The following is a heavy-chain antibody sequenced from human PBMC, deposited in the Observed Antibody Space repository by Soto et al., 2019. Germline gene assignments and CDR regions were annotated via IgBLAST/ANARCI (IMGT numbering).Heavy chain of an antibody. J-gene: IGHJ2*01. D-gene: IGHD4-17*01. Sequence: EVQLLESGGGLVQPGGSLRLSCAASGFTFSSYAMSWVRQAPGKGLEWVSAISGSGGSTYYAGSVKGRFTISRDNSKNTLSLQMNSLRAEDTAVYYCAKDRYRSTTVTIGSYWYFDLWGRGTLVTVSS. CDR2: ISGSGGST. CDR1: GFTFSSYA. CDR3: AKDRYRSTTVTIGSYWYFDL. V-gene: IGHV3-23*01.